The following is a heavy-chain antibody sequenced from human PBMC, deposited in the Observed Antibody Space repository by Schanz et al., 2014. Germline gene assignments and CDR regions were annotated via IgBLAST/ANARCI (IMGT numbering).Heavy chain of an antibody. CDR1: GFAFSVYG. CDR2: MSYDGSIK. V-gene: IGHV3-30*19. J-gene: IGHJ4*02. Sequence: VQLLESGGGLVQPGGSLRLSCAASGFAFSVYGMHWVRQAPGKGPEWVAAMSYDGSIKYYGDSVKGRFTISRDNSKNTLYLHMNTLRSEDTAVYYCAKDSTHIDIVLVPTAIDYWGQGTLVTVSS. CDR3: AKDSTHIDIVLVPTAIDY. D-gene: IGHD2-2*01.